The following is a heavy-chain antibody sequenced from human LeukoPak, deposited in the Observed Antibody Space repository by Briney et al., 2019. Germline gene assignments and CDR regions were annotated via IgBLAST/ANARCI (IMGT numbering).Heavy chain of an antibody. D-gene: IGHD6-19*01. CDR1: GFTFSSYG. Sequence: GRSLRLSCAASGFTFSSYGMHWVRQAPGKGLEWVAVISYDGSNKYYADSVKGRFTISRDNSKNTLYLQMNSLRAEDTAVYYCAKDWDSSGWYKDYFVYWGQGTLVTVSS. CDR3: AKDWDSSGWYKDYFVY. J-gene: IGHJ4*02. CDR2: ISYDGSNK. V-gene: IGHV3-30*18.